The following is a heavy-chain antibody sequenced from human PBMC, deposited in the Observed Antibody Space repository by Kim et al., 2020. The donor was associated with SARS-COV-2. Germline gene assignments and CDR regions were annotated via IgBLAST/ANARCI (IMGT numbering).Heavy chain of an antibody. CDR3: ARVGSYYYGSGSYIPYYYYYYGMDV. CDR1: GFTFSDYY. CDR2: ISSSGSTI. J-gene: IGHJ6*02. Sequence: GGSLRLSCAASGFTFSDYYMSWIRQAPGKGLEWVSYISSSGSTIYHADSVKGRFTISRDNAKNSLYLQMNSLRAEDTAVYYCARVGSYYYGSGSYIPYYYYYYGMDVWGQGTTVTVSS. D-gene: IGHD3-10*01. V-gene: IGHV3-11*04.